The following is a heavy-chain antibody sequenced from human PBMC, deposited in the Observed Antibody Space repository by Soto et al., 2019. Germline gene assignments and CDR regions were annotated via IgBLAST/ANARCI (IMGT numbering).Heavy chain of an antibody. CDR3: AHSWYCSGGSCYYSNRFDP. D-gene: IGHD2-15*01. CDR2: IYWDDDK. Sequence: QITLKESGPTLVKPTQTLTLTCTFSGFSLSTSGVGVGWIRQPPGKALEWLALIYWDDDKRYSPSLKRRLTITKDTSKNQMVLTMTNMDPVDTATYCCAHSWYCSGGSCYYSNRFDPWGQGTLVTVSS. V-gene: IGHV2-5*02. CDR1: GFSLSTSGVG. J-gene: IGHJ5*02.